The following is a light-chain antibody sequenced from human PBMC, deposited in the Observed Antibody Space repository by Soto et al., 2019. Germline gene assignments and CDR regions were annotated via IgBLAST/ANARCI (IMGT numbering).Light chain of an antibody. J-gene: IGLJ1*01. CDR1: SSNIGSNT. V-gene: IGLV1-44*01. CDR2: SNN. Sequence: QSVLTQPPSASGTPGQMVTISCSGSSSNIGSNTVNWYQQLPGTAPKLLIYSNNQRPSGVPDRFSGSKSGNTASLTISGLQAEDEADYYCCSYVGGYSYVFGIGTKVTVL. CDR3: CSYVGGYSYV.